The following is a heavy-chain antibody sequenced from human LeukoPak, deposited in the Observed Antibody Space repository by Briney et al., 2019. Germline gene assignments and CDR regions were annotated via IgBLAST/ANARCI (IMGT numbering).Heavy chain of an antibody. Sequence: PGGSLRLSCAASGFTFSSYAMNWVRQAPGKGLEWVAVISYDGSNKYYADSVKGRFTISRDNSKNTLYLQMNSLRAEDTAVYYCANLYSSGWAFDYWGQGTLVTVSS. CDR1: GFTFSSYA. V-gene: IGHV3-30-3*01. D-gene: IGHD6-19*01. J-gene: IGHJ4*02. CDR3: ANLYSSGWAFDY. CDR2: ISYDGSNK.